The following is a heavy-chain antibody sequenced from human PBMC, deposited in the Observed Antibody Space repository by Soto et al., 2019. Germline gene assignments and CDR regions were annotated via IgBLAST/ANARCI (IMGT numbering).Heavy chain of an antibody. CDR1: GYTFTIDA. D-gene: IGHD6-25*01. CDR3: AREAGRLHYFGY. J-gene: IGHJ4*02. Sequence: ASVKVSCKGSGYTFTIDAMHWGRQAPGQRLEWMGWINAGNGNTKYSQKFQGRVTITRDTSASTAYMELSSLRSEDTAVYYCAREAGRLHYFGYWGQGTLVTVSS. CDR2: INAGNGNT. V-gene: IGHV1-3*01.